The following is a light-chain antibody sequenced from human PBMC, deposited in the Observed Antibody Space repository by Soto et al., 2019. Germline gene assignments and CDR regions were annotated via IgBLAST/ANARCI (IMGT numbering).Light chain of an antibody. V-gene: IGKV1-6*01. Sequence: AIQLTQSPASLSASVGDRVTITCRASQGISSYLGWYQQKPGKAPKLLIYGASTLQSGVPSRFSGSGSGTDFTLTISSLQPEDFATYYCLQDYIYPWTFGQGTKVDIK. J-gene: IGKJ1*01. CDR1: QGISSY. CDR2: GAS. CDR3: LQDYIYPWT.